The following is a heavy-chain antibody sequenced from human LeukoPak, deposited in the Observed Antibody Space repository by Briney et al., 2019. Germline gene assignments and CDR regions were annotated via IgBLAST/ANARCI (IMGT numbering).Heavy chain of an antibody. CDR1: GFTFGDYA. Sequence: GGSLRLSCTTSGFTFGDYAMSWVRQAPGKGLEWVGFIRSKAYGGTTEYAASVKGRFIISRDDSRSVAYLQMNSLKTEDTAVYYCTRAPSLSWFDPWGQGTLVTVSS. V-gene: IGHV3-49*04. CDR3: TRAPSLSWFDP. CDR2: IRSKAYGGTT. D-gene: IGHD3-10*01. J-gene: IGHJ5*02.